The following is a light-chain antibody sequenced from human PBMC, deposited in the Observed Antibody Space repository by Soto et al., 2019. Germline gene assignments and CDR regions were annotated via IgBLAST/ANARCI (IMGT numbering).Light chain of an antibody. V-gene: IGKV1-5*03. CDR1: QSISSW. Sequence: IQMTQSPSTLSASVGDRVIITCRASQSISSWLAWYQQRPGKAPNLLIYKASSLESGVPSRFGGSGSGTEFTLTISSLQPDDSATYYCQQYDNYPVTFGQGTKVEIK. CDR3: QQYDNYPVT. J-gene: IGKJ2*01. CDR2: KAS.